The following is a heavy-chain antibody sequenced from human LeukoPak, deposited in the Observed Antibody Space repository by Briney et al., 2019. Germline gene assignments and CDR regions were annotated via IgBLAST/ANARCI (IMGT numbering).Heavy chain of an antibody. CDR1: GYTFTNYG. Sequence: ASVKVSCKASGYTFTNYGINWVRQAPGQGLEWMGWISAHNGYTKYAQKVQGRVTLTTDTSTSTAYMELKSLRSDDTAIYYCAKEYTGTFSPFPSYFDNWGQGTLVTVSS. V-gene: IGHV1-18*01. CDR2: ISAHNGYT. D-gene: IGHD1-26*01. CDR3: AKEYTGTFSPFPSYFDN. J-gene: IGHJ4*02.